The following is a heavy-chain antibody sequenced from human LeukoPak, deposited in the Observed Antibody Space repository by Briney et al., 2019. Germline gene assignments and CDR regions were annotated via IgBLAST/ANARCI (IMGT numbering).Heavy chain of an antibody. V-gene: IGHV4-59*01. D-gene: IGHD2-15*01. CDR3: ARGARAASNNWFDP. J-gene: IGHJ5*02. CDR1: GGSISTYY. Sequence: LETLSFTRTVSGGSISTYYWSWIRQPPGKGLEWIGYIYYSGSTNYNPSLKSRVTISVDTSKNQFSLKLSSVIAADTAVYYCARGARAASNNWFDPWGQGTLVTVSS. CDR2: IYYSGST.